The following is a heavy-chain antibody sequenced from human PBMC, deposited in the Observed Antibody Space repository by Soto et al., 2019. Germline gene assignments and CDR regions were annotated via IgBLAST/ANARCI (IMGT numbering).Heavy chain of an antibody. D-gene: IGHD6-6*01. Sequence: GGSLRLSCAASGFTFSSYSMNWVRQAPGKGLEWVSSISSSSSYIYYADSVKGRFTISRDNAKNSLYLQMNSLRAEDTAVYYCARDAVEYSSSLGAFDIWGQGTMVTVSS. V-gene: IGHV3-21*01. CDR3: ARDAVEYSSSLGAFDI. CDR2: ISSSSSYI. J-gene: IGHJ3*02. CDR1: GFTFSSYS.